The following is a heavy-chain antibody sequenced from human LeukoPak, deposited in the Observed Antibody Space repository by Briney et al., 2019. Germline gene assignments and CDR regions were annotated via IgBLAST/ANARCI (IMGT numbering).Heavy chain of an antibody. D-gene: IGHD2-21*02. CDR3: ATAGTAYCGGDCYSTIY. CDR1: GYTFTSYY. J-gene: IGHJ4*02. Sequence: ASVKVSCKASGYTFTSYYMHWVLQAPGQVLEWMGIINPSCCSTSYAQKFQGRVTMTRHTSTRTVYMELSSLRSEATAVYYCATAGTAYCGGDCYSTIYWGQGTLVTVSS. V-gene: IGHV1-46*01. CDR2: INPSCCST.